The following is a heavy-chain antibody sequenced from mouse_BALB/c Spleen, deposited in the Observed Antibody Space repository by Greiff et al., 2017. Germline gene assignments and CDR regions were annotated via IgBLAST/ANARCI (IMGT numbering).Heavy chain of an antibody. CDR2: INPDSSTI. Sequence: EVKLLESGGGLVQPGGSLKLSCAASGFDFSRYWMSWVRQAPGKGLEWIGEINPDSSTINYTPSLKDKFIISRDNAKNTLYLQMSSLKSEDTAMYYCARHDYYGSSYKAWFAYWGQGTLVTVSA. CDR1: GFDFSRYW. CDR3: ARHDYYGSSYKAWFAY. J-gene: IGHJ3*01. V-gene: IGHV4-1*02. D-gene: IGHD1-1*01.